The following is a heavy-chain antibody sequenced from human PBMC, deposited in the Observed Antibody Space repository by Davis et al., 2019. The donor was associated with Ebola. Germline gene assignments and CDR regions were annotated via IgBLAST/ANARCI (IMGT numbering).Heavy chain of an antibody. V-gene: IGHV3-74*01. CDR1: GFTFRSYW. CDR2: INGDGSKI. D-gene: IGHD1-26*01. J-gene: IGHJ4*02. Sequence: GSLKISCAASGFTFRSYWMHWVRQAPGKGLVWVSRINGDGSKIDYADSVKGRFTISRDNAKNTLYLQMNTLRAEDTAVYYCARVPSGSYWRYFDYWGQGTLVTVSS. CDR3: ARVPSGSYWRYFDY.